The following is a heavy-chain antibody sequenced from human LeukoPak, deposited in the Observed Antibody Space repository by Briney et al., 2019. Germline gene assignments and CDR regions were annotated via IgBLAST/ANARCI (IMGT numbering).Heavy chain of an antibody. CDR2: ISSSGSTI. CDR1: GFTFSDYY. V-gene: IGHV3-11*04. Sequence: GGSLRLSCAASGFTFSDYYMSWIRQAPGKGLEWVSYISSSGSTIYYADSVRGRFTISRDNARNSLYLQMDSLGAEDTAVYYCVRDFDTITTAFLVHWGQGTLVTVSS. J-gene: IGHJ4*02. D-gene: IGHD1-1*01. CDR3: VRDFDTITTAFLVH.